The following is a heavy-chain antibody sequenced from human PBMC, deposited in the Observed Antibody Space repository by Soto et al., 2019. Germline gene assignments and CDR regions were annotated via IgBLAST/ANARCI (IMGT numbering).Heavy chain of an antibody. Sequence: SGESLKISCKGSGYSFTSYWIGWVRQMPGKGLEWMGIIYPGDSDTRYSPSFQGPVTISADKSISTAYLQWSSLKASDTAMYYCARQAYDFWSGYYENGMDVWGQGTTVT. CDR1: GYSFTSYW. J-gene: IGHJ6*02. D-gene: IGHD3-3*01. V-gene: IGHV5-51*01. CDR3: ARQAYDFWSGYYENGMDV. CDR2: IYPGDSDT.